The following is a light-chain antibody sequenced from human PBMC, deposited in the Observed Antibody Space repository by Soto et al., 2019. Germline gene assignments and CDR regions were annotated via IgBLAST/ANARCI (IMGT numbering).Light chain of an antibody. CDR1: QDISNY. Sequence: DIQMTQSPSSLSASVGDRVTITCQASQDISNYLNWYQHKPGKAPKLLIFDASNSEAGVPSRFSGSGSGTDFTFTISNLQPEDFATYYCQQFDDLLTFGGGTSVEIK. V-gene: IGKV1-33*01. CDR2: DAS. J-gene: IGKJ4*01. CDR3: QQFDDLLT.